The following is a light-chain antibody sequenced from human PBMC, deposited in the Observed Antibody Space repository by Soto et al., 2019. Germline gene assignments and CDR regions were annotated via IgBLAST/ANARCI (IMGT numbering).Light chain of an antibody. CDR1: QSISRY. CDR2: AAS. J-gene: IGKJ2*01. V-gene: IGKV1-39*01. Sequence: DIQMTQSPSSLSASVGDRVTITCRASQSISRYLNWYQHKPGKAPKVLIYAASSLQSGVPSTFSVSGSATDFTLTISSLQPEDFATYYFQQSSTTPYTFCQGTKLEI. CDR3: QQSSTTPYT.